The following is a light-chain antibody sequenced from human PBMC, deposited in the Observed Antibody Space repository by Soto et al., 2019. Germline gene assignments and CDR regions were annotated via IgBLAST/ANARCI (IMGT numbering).Light chain of an antibody. CDR1: SSDVGGYNY. Sequence: QSALTQPASVPGSPGQSITISCTGTSSDVGGYNYVSWYQQHPGKAPKLMIYEVSNRPSGVSNRFSGSKSGNTASLAISGLQAEDEADYYCCSYAGSSTYVFGTGTKLTVL. CDR3: CSYAGSSTYV. CDR2: EVS. J-gene: IGLJ1*01. V-gene: IGLV2-23*02.